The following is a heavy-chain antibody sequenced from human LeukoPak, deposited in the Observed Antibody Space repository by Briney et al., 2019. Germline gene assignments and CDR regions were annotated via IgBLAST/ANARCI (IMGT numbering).Heavy chain of an antibody. CDR2: ISGSGGST. V-gene: IGHV3-23*01. D-gene: IGHD3-22*01. CDR1: GFTFSSYA. J-gene: IGHJ4*02. Sequence: GGSLRLSCAASGFTFSSYAMSWVRQAPGKGLEWVSAISGSGGSTYYADSVKGRFTISRDNSKDTLYLQMNSLRAEDTAVYYCAKGREGYYYDSSGYYPSDYWGQGTLVTVSS. CDR3: AKGREGYYYDSSGYYPSDY.